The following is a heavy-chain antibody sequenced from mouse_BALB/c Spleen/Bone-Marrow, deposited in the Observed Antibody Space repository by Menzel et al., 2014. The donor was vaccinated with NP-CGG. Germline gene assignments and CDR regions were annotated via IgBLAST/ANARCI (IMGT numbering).Heavy chain of an antibody. CDR3: ARDGNYAWFTY. J-gene: IGHJ3*01. Sequence: ESGPGLVKPSQSLSLTCSVTGYSITSGYYWNWIRQFPGNKMEWMGYISYDGTNNYNPSLKNRISITRDTSKNQFFLKLNSVTTEDTATYYCARDGNYAWFTYWGQGTLVTGSA. CDR1: GYSITSGYY. D-gene: IGHD2-1*01. V-gene: IGHV3-6*01. CDR2: ISYDGTN.